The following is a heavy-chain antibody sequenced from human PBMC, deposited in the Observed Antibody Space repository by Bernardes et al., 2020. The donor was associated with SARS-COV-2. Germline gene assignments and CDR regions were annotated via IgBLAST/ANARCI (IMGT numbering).Heavy chain of an antibody. CDR3: ARELVGITDGPDFDN. V-gene: IGHV1-69*13. D-gene: IGHD6-6*01. CDR2: ITPILGTA. J-gene: IGHJ4*02. Sequence: SVKVSCQASGGTFSSYSINWARQAPGHGLEWMGDITPILGTANYAQKFQGRVTITADDSTSTVHMDLSSLRSEDTARYYGARELVGITDGPDFDNSGQVSLVTVSS. CDR1: GGTFSSYS.